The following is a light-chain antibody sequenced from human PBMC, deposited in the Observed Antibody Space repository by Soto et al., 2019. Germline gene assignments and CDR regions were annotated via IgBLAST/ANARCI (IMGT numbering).Light chain of an antibody. J-gene: IGLJ1*01. CDR2: EVS. V-gene: IGLV2-14*01. CDR3: SSYTSINSYV. Sequence: QSVMTQPASVSGSPGQSITISCTGTSSGVGGYNYVSWYQQHPGKAPKLMIYEVSNRHSGVSNRFSGSRSGNTASLTISGLQPEDEADYYCSSYTSINSYVFGSGTKLTVL. CDR1: SSGVGGYNY.